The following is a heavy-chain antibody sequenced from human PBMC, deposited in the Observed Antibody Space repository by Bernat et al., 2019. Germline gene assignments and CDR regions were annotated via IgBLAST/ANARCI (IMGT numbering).Heavy chain of an antibody. J-gene: IGHJ4*02. D-gene: IGHD1-20*01. CDR3: ARDLTGTPL. CDR1: GGTFSSYT. CDR2: INPNSGDT. Sequence: QVQLVQSGAEVKKPGSSVKVSCKASGGTFSSYTISWVRQAPGQGLEWMGRINPNSGDTKYAQKFQGRVAVTRDTSISTAYMELSRLTSDDTAVYYCARDLTGTPLWGQGTLVTVSS. V-gene: IGHV1-2*02.